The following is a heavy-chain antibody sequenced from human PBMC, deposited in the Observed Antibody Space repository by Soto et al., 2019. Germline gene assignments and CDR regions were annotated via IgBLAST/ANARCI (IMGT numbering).Heavy chain of an antibody. J-gene: IGHJ4*02. CDR1: GFTFNGPA. Sequence: EVQLVESGGGLVQPGGSVKLSCAASGFTFNGPAIHWVRQASGKGLEWVGRIRNKANSYETVYAASMKGGFTISRDDSTNTAYLHMNSLKAEDSAVYYCCTAYVWGQGTLVTVPS. V-gene: IGHV3-73*01. CDR2: IRNKANSYET. D-gene: IGHD2-2*01. CDR3: CTAYV.